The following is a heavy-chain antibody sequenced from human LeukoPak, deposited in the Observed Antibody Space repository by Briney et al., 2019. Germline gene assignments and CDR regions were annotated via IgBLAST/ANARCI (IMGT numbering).Heavy chain of an antibody. J-gene: IGHJ4*02. CDR1: GFTFSSNV. CDR2: IPASGGST. V-gene: IGHV3-23*01. Sequence: GGSLRLSCVASGFTFSSNVMIWVRQAPGKGLEWVSSIPASGGSTYYADSVKGRFTISRDNSKNSLYLQMNSLRAEDTAVYYCAKESSGGWYFDYWGQGTLVTVSS. D-gene: IGHD6-19*01. CDR3: AKESSGGWYFDY.